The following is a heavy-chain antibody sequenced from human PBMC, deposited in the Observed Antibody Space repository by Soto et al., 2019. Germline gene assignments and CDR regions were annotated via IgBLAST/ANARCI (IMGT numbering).Heavy chain of an antibody. Sequence: GASLKISCNGSGYSFTSYWSGWVRQMPGKGLEWMGIIYPGDSDTRYSPSFQGQVTITADKSISTAYLQWSSLKASDTAMYYCARHGGRDIVVVTGAKNYYYGLDVWGQGTTVTVSS. D-gene: IGHD2-2*01. J-gene: IGHJ6*02. V-gene: IGHV5-51*01. CDR3: ARHGGRDIVVVTGAKNYYYGLDV. CDR1: GYSFTSYW. CDR2: IYPGDSDT.